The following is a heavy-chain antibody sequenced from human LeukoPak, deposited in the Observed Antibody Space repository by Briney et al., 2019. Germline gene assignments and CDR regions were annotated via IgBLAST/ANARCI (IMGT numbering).Heavy chain of an antibody. V-gene: IGHV3-53*01. CDR2: IYSGGST. CDR1: GFTVSSNY. J-gene: IGHJ3*02. CDR3: ARDRGITIFGVVINDAFDI. Sequence: GSLRLSCAASGFTVSSNYMSWVRQAPGKGLEWVSVIYSGGSTYYADSVKGRFTISRDNSKNTLYLQMNSLRAEDTAVYYCARDRGITIFGVVINDAFDIWGQGTMVTVSS. D-gene: IGHD3-3*01.